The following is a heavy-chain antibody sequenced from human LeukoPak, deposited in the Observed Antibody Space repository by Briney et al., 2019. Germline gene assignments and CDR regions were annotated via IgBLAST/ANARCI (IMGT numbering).Heavy chain of an antibody. CDR3: ARDRWDSMVRGVIPLDY. CDR1: GFTFSSYT. Sequence: PGGSLRLSCAASGFTFSSYTMNWVRQAPGKGLKWVSSISSSSSYIYYADSVKGRFTISRDNAKNSLYLQMNNLRADDTAVYYCARDRWDSMVRGVIPLDYWGQGTLVSVSS. V-gene: IGHV3-21*01. J-gene: IGHJ4*02. CDR2: ISSSSSYI. D-gene: IGHD3-10*01.